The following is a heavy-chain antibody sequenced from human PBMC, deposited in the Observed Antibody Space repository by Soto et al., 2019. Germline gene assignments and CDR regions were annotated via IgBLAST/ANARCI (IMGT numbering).Heavy chain of an antibody. J-gene: IGHJ4*02. D-gene: IGHD6-6*01. CDR3: ARSLQEYSSSSGGYYFDY. V-gene: IGHV1-2*04. CDR2: INPNSGGT. CDR1: GYTFTGYY. Sequence: GASVKVSCKASGYTFTGYYMHWVRQAPGQGLEWMGWINPNSGGTNYAQKFQGWVTMTRDTSISTAYMELSRLRSDDTAVYYCARSLQEYSSSSGGYYFDYWGQGTLVTVSS.